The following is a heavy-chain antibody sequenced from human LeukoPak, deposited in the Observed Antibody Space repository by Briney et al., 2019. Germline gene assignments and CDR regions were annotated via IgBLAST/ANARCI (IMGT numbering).Heavy chain of an antibody. CDR1: GFTFSNAW. CDR3: TTAGDFGVVIMGIDY. CDR2: IKSKSDGGTT. J-gene: IGHJ4*02. D-gene: IGHD3-3*01. Sequence: GGSLRLSCAASGFTFSNAWMSWVRQAPGKGLEWVGRIKSKSDGGTTDYAAPVKGRFTISRDDSKNTLYLQMNSLKTEDTAVYYCTTAGDFGVVIMGIDYWGQGTLVTVSS. V-gene: IGHV3-15*01.